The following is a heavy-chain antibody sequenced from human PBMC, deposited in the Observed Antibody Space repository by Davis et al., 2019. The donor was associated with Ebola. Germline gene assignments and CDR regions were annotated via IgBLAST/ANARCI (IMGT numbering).Heavy chain of an antibody. D-gene: IGHD3-22*01. CDR1: GGSITSNDYY. Sequence: SETLSLTCSVSGGSITSNDYYWGWIRQSPGKGLEWIGTFYYSGTTFYNPSLKSRITVSVDPSKNQFSLKLHSVTAADTAVYFCASLRQTHDSSGYSQPFDYWGQGSLVTVSS. J-gene: IGHJ4*02. V-gene: IGHV4-39*01. CDR3: ASLRQTHDSSGYSQPFDY. CDR2: FYYSGTT.